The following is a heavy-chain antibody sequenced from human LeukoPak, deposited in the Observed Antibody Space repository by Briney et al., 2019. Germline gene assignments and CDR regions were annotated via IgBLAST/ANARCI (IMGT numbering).Heavy chain of an antibody. D-gene: IGHD3-10*01. Sequence: PSETLSLTCAVYGGSFSGYYWSWIRQPPGKGLEWIGYIYYSGSTNYNPSLKSRVTISVDTSKNQFSLKLSSVTAADTAVYYCASSTGRDFDYWGQGTLVTVSS. V-gene: IGHV4-59*01. CDR3: ASSTGRDFDY. J-gene: IGHJ4*02. CDR1: GGSFSGYY. CDR2: IYYSGST.